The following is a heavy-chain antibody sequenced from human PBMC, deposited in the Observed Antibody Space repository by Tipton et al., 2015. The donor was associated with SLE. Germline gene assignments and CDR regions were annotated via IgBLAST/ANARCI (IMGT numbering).Heavy chain of an antibody. CDR2: INHSGDT. CDR3: ARHEDWGIDY. D-gene: IGHD7-27*01. V-gene: IGHV4-34*01. J-gene: IGHJ4*02. Sequence: TLSLTCTVSGGTFSGNYWTWIRQPPGKGLDWIGEINHSGDTNYSPSLESRVTISVDTSKNQFSLKLSSVTAADTAVYYCARHEDWGIDYWGQGTLVTVSS. CDR1: GGTFSGNY.